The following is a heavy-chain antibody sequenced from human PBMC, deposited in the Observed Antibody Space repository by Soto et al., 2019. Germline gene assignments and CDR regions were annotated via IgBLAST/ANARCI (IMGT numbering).Heavy chain of an antibody. CDR3: ARGSLAGYYPVFDY. J-gene: IGHJ4*02. V-gene: IGHV4-59*01. CDR2: IYYSGST. D-gene: IGHD3-9*01. Sequence: PSETLSLTCTVSGGSISSYYWSWIRQPPGKGLEWIGYIYYSGSTNYNPSLKSRVTISVDTSKNQFSLKLSSVTAADTAVYYCARGSLAGYYPVFDYWGQGTLVTVSS. CDR1: GGSISSYY.